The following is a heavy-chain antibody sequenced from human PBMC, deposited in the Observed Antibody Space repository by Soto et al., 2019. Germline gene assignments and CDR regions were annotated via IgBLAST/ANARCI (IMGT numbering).Heavy chain of an antibody. CDR2: ISGSGANT. V-gene: IGHV3-23*01. D-gene: IGHD3-16*01. CDR1: GLTFSSYA. Sequence: GGSLGLSCAASGLTFSSYAMSWVRRAPGKGLEWVSTISGSGANTFYADSVKGRFTISRDNSKNTLYLQMNSLRAEDTAVYYCAKRPLSIITFDYWGQGTLVTVS. CDR3: AKRPLSIITFDY. J-gene: IGHJ4*02.